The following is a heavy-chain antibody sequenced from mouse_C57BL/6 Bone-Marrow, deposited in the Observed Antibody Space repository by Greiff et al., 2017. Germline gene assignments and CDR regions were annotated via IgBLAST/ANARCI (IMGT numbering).Heavy chain of an antibody. V-gene: IGHV1-42*01. D-gene: IGHD4-1*02. CDR3: ARKIPNWDFDY. CDR1: GYSFTGYY. Sequence: DVKLQESGPELVKPGASVKISCKASGYSFTGYYMNWVKQSPEKSLEWIGEINPSTGGTTYNQKFKAKATLTVDKSSSTAYMQLKSLTSEDSAVDYCARKIPNWDFDYWGQGTTLTVSS. CDR2: INPSTGGT. J-gene: IGHJ2*01.